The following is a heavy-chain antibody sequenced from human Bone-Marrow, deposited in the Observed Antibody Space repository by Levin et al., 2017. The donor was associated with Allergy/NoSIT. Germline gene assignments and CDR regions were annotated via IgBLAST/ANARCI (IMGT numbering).Heavy chain of an antibody. J-gene: IGHJ6*03. CDR3: ARVPAMTTVNSLGTITRDTPNNYYMDV. Sequence: GASVKVSCKASGYTFTSYGISWVRQAPGQGLEWMGWISAYNGNTNYAQKLQGRVTMTTDTSTSTAYMELRSLRSDDTAVYYCARVPAMTTVNSLGTITRDTPNNYYMDVWGKGTTVTVSS. D-gene: IGHD4-17*01. CDR1: GYTFTSYG. V-gene: IGHV1-18*01. CDR2: ISAYNGNT.